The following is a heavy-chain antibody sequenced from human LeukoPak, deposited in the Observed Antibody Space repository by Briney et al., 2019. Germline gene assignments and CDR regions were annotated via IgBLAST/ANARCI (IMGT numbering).Heavy chain of an antibody. CDR2: IIPIFGTA. CDR3: ARGRPYAFDI. CDR1: GDTFSRYA. Sequence: SVKVSCKASGDTFSRYAISWVRRAPGQGLKWMGGIIPIFGTADYAQKFQGRVTITADGSTSTAYMELSSLRSEDTAVYYCARGRPYAFDIWGQGTMVTVSS. V-gene: IGHV1-69*13. J-gene: IGHJ3*02.